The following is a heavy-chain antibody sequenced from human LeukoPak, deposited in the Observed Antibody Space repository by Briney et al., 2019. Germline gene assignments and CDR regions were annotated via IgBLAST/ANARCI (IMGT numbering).Heavy chain of an antibody. D-gene: IGHD6-19*01. CDR3: ARGPYSSGWWRSYFDY. J-gene: IGHJ4*02. CDR2: IWYDGSNK. CDR1: GFTFSSYG. Sequence: GGSLRLSCAASGFTFSSYGMHWVRQAPGKGLEWVAVIWYDGSNKYYADSVKGRFTISRDNSKNTVYLQMNSLRAEDTAVYYCARGPYSSGWWRSYFDYWGQGTLVTVSS. V-gene: IGHV3-33*01.